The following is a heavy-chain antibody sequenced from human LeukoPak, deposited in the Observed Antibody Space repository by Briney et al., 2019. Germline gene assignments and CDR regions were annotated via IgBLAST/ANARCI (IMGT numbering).Heavy chain of an antibody. V-gene: IGHV1-18*04. D-gene: IGHD6-19*01. J-gene: IGHJ4*02. CDR3: ARDALRIAVAGTSFDY. Sequence: ASVKVSCKASGYTFTSDGISWVRQAPGQGLEWMGWISAYNGNTNYAQKLQGRATMTTDTSTSTAYMELRSLRSDDTAVYYCARDALRIAVAGTSFDYWGQGTLVTVSS. CDR1: GYTFTSDG. CDR2: ISAYNGNT.